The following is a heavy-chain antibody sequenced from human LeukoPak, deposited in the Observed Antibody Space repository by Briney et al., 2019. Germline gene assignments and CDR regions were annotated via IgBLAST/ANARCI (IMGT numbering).Heavy chain of an antibody. CDR1: GFTFSSYA. V-gene: IGHV3-23*01. CDR2: ISGSGGST. Sequence: PGGSLRLSCAASGFTFSSYAMSWVRQAPGKGLEWVSAISGSGGSTYYADSAKGRFTISRDNSKNTLYLQMNSLRAEDTAVYYCAKSLYGSGSYFSHETLFDYWGQGTLVTVSS. J-gene: IGHJ4*02. CDR3: AKSLYGSGSYFSHETLFDY. D-gene: IGHD3-10*01.